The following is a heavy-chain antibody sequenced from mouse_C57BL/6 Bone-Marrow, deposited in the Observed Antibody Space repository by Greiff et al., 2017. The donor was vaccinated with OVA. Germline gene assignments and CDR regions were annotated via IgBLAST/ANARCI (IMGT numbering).Heavy chain of an antibody. Sequence: EVQLQQSGPELVKPGASVKISCKASGYTFTDYYMNWVKQSHGKSLEWIGDINPNNGGTSYNQKFKGKATLTVDKSSSTAYMELRSLTSEDSAVYYCARKRSYGSRGDYFDYWGQGTTLTVSS. D-gene: IGHD1-1*01. CDR3: ARKRSYGSRGDYFDY. CDR1: GYTFTDYY. J-gene: IGHJ2*01. CDR2: INPNNGGT. V-gene: IGHV1-26*01.